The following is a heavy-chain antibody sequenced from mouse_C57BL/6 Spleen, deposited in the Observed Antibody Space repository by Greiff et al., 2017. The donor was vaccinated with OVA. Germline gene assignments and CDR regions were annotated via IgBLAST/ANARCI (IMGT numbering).Heavy chain of an antibody. J-gene: IGHJ3*01. V-gene: IGHV3-6*01. CDR2: ISYDGSN. Sequence: ESGPGLVKPSQSLSLTCSVTGYSITSGYYWNWIRQFPGNKLEWMGYISYDGSNNYNPSLKNRISITRDTSKNQFFLKLNSVTTEDTATYYCARADYGSAGWFAYWGQGTLVTVSA. CDR3: ARADYGSAGWFAY. CDR1: GYSITSGYY. D-gene: IGHD1-1*01.